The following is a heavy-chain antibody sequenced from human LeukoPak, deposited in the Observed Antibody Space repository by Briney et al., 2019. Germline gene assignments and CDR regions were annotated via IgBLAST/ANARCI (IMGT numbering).Heavy chain of an antibody. J-gene: IGHJ4*02. V-gene: IGHV3-53*01. D-gene: IGHD1-14*01. CDR2: IYSGGAI. CDR3: ARRPGN. CDR1: GFAFGGNY. Sequence: GGSLRLSCVASGFAFGGNYMSWVRQAPGKGLEWVSLIYSGGAIRYADSVKGRFTISRDSSKNTLFLQMNDLTVEDTARYYCARRPGNWGQGILVTVSS.